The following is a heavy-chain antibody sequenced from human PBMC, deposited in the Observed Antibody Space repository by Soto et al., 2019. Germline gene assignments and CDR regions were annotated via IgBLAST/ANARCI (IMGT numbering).Heavy chain of an antibody. J-gene: IGHJ5*02. CDR3: ARSSGGNFGIIIEGTNWFAP. CDR2: INPHGGST. V-gene: IGHV1-46*01. CDR1: GGTFSNYT. Sequence: GASVKVSCKASGGTFSNYTISWVRQAPGQGLEWMGVINPHGGSTAYAQKFKGRVTLTRDTSASTVYMEVSSLTSEDTAMYYCARSSGGNFGIIIEGTNWFAPWGQGTLVTVSS. D-gene: IGHD1-26*01.